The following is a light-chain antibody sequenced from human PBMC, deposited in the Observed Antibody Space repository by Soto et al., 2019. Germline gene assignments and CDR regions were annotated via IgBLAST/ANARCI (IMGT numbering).Light chain of an antibody. CDR2: DVS. CDR1: SSDVGGYNY. Sequence: QSALTQPASVSGSPGQSITISCTGTSSDVGGYNYVSWYQQHPGKAPKLMIYDVSNRPSGVSNRFSGSKSGNTASLTISGLRAEDEADYYCSSYTSSSGVFGTGTKVTAL. J-gene: IGLJ1*01. V-gene: IGLV2-14*01. CDR3: SSYTSSSGV.